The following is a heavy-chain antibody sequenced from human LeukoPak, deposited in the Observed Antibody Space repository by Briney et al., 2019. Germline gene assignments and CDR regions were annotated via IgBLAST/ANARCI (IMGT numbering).Heavy chain of an antibody. V-gene: IGHV1-2*02. CDR2: INPNSGGT. CDR1: GYTFTGYY. CDR3: ARGEEELLWFGEYHGMDV. D-gene: IGHD3-10*01. J-gene: IGHJ6*02. Sequence: GASVKVSCKASGYTFTGYYMHWVRQAPGQGLEWMGWINPNSGGTNYAQKFQGRVTMTRDTSISTAYMELSRLRSEDTAVYYCARGEEELLWFGEYHGMDVWGQGTTVTVSS.